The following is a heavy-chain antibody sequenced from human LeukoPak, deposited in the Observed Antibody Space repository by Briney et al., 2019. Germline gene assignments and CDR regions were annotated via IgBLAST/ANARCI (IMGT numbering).Heavy chain of an antibody. V-gene: IGHV3-53*01. J-gene: IGHJ6*02. CDR1: GFTVSSNY. D-gene: IGHD3-22*01. CDR3: ARLDSSGYPLYYYGMDV. Sequence: PGGSLRLSCAASGFTVSSNYMSWVRQAPGKGLEWVSVIYSGGSTYYADSVKGRFTISRDNSKNTLYLQMNSLRAEDTAVYYCARLDSSGYPLYYYGMDVWGQGTTVTVSS. CDR2: IYSGGST.